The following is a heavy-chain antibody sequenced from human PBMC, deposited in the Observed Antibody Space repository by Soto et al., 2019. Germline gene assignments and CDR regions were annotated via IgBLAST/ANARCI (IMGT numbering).Heavy chain of an antibody. CDR3: ARDLSSSSSFDY. Sequence: GASVKVSCKASGGTFSSYTISWVRQAPGQGLEWMGRIIPILGIANYAQKFQGRVTITADKSTSTAYMELSSLRSEDTAVYYCARDLSSSSSFDYCGQGTLVTVSS. J-gene: IGHJ4*02. V-gene: IGHV1-69*04. CDR2: IIPILGIA. D-gene: IGHD6-6*01. CDR1: GGTFSSYT.